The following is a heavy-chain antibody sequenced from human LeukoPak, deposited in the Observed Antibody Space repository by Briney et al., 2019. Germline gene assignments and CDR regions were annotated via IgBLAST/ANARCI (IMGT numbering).Heavy chain of an antibody. D-gene: IGHD6-19*01. Sequence: ASVKVSCKASGYTFTGHYMHWVRQAPGQGLEWMGWINPNSGGTNYAQKFQGRVSMTRDTSISTAYTELSRLRSDDTAVYYCATLVIAVAGGFGDYWGQGTLVTVSS. CDR3: ATLVIAVAGGFGDY. V-gene: IGHV1-2*02. CDR2: INPNSGGT. CDR1: GYTFTGHY. J-gene: IGHJ4*02.